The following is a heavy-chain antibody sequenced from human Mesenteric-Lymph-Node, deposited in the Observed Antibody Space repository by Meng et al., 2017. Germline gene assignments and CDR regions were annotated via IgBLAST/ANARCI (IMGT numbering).Heavy chain of an antibody. V-gene: IGHV3-23*01. CDR3: AKADYSYRLQEFDY. D-gene: IGHD4-11*01. CDR2: ISKNGDIT. J-gene: IGHJ4*02. CDR1: GGSISSGSYY. Sequence: ETLSLTCTVSGGSISSGSYYWGWIRQPPGKGLEWVSGISKNGDITYYADSVKGRFTISRDNSKNTLYLQMNTLRAEDTAVYYCAKADYSYRLQEFDYWGQGTLVTVSS.